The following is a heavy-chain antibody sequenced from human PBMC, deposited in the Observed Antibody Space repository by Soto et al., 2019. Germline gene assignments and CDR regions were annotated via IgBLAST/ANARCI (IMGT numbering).Heavy chain of an antibody. D-gene: IGHD5-18*01. Sequence: SVKVSCKASGYTFTSYGISWVRQAPGQGLEWMGGIIPIFGTANYAQKFQGRVTITADKSTSTAYMELSSLRSEDTAVYYCARVPWIQLGYYYGIDVWGQGTTVTVSS. J-gene: IGHJ6*02. CDR3: ARVPWIQLGYYYGIDV. V-gene: IGHV1-69*06. CDR2: IIPIFGTA. CDR1: GYTFTSYG.